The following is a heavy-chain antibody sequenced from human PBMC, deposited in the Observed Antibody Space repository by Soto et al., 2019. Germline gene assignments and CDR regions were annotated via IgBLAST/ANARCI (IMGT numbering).Heavy chain of an antibody. J-gene: IGHJ5*02. Sequence: SETLSLTCTVSGGSISSTDCYWDWIRQPPGKGLEWIGSIYYSGSTYYNPSLKSRVTISVDTSKNQFALKLSTVTAADTAVYYCARVRLRLMVPDWFDPWGQGTLVTVSS. V-gene: IGHV4-39*01. D-gene: IGHD5-12*01. CDR2: IYYSGST. CDR1: GGSISSTDCY. CDR3: ARVRLRLMVPDWFDP.